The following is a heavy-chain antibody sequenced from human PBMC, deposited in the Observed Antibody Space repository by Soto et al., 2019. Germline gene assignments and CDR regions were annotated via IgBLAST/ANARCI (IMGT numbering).Heavy chain of an antibody. CDR2: ISGSGGST. V-gene: IGHV3-23*01. D-gene: IGHD5-18*01. J-gene: IGHJ4*02. CDR3: AKGRGYSYGYYFDY. Sequence: GSLSLSCAASGFTFSSYAMSWVRQAPGKGLEWVSAISGSGGSTYYADSVKGRFTISRDNSENTLYLQMNSLRAEDTAVYYCAKGRGYSYGYYFDYWGQGTLVTVSS. CDR1: GFTFSSYA.